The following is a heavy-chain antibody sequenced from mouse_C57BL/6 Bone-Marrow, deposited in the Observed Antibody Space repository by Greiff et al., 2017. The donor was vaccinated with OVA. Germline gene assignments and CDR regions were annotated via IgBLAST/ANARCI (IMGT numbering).Heavy chain of an antibody. CDR2: IYPRSGNT. CDR3: AKTPPITTVVGYYAMDY. J-gene: IGHJ4*01. V-gene: IGHV1-81*01. Sequence: QVQLQQSGAELARPGASVKLSCKASGYTFTSYGISWVKQRTGQGLEWIGEIYPRSGNTYYNEKFTGKATLTADKSSSTAYMELRSLTSEDSAVYFCAKTPPITTVVGYYAMDYWGQGTSLTVSS. CDR1: GYTFTSYG. D-gene: IGHD1-1*01.